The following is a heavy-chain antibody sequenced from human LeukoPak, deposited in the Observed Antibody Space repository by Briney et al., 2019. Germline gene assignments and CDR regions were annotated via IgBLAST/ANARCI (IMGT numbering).Heavy chain of an antibody. V-gene: IGHV3-66*02. CDR3: AREGGSGSYGYDY. Sequence: GGSLRLSCAASGFTVSTNYISWVRQAPGKGLEWVSVIYSAGSAYYADSVKGRFTISRDNSKNTVYLQMNSLRPDDTAVYYCAREGGSGSYGYDYWGQGTLVTVSS. D-gene: IGHD3-10*01. J-gene: IGHJ4*02. CDR2: IYSAGSA. CDR1: GFTVSTNY.